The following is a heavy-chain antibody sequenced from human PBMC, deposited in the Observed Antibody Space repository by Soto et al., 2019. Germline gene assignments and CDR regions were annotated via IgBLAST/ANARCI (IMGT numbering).Heavy chain of an antibody. J-gene: IGHJ6*02. CDR1: GFTFSSYW. CDR2: INSDGSST. Sequence: PGGSLRLSCAASGFTFSSYWMHWVRQAPGKGLVWVSRINSDGSSTSYADSVKGRFTISRDNAKNTLYLQMNSLRAEDTAVYYCARVGVPAGADNYYYYYGMDVWGQGTTVTVSS. CDR3: ARVGVPAGADNYYYYYGMDV. D-gene: IGHD2-2*01. V-gene: IGHV3-74*01.